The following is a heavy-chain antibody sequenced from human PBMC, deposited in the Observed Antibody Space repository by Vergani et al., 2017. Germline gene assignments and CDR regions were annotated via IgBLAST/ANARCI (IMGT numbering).Heavy chain of an antibody. Sequence: QLQLQESGPGLVKPSATLSLTCSVSGASIRSSNYYWGWIRQPPGKGLEWIASIYYSGSTYYNLSLKSRVTISVDTSKTQFSLKLSSVTAADTAVYFCARHSTVEWLVKLGWIDPWGQGILVTVSS. CDR2: IYYSGST. J-gene: IGHJ5*02. CDR1: GASIRSSNYY. V-gene: IGHV4-39*01. D-gene: IGHD6-19*01. CDR3: ARHSTVEWLVKLGWIDP.